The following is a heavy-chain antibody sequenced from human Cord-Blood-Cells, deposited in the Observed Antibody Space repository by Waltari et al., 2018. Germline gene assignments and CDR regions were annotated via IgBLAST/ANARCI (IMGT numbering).Heavy chain of an antibody. Sequence: QVQLQQWGAGLLTPSETLSLTCAVYGGSFSGYYCRWIRPPPGKGLEWIGEINHSGSTNYNPSLKSRVTISVDTSKNQFSLKLSSVTAADTAVYYCARGRRYYYYYGMDVWGQGTTITVSS. V-gene: IGHV4-34*01. J-gene: IGHJ6*02. CDR1: GGSFSGYY. CDR3: ARGRRYYYYYGMDV. CDR2: INHSGST.